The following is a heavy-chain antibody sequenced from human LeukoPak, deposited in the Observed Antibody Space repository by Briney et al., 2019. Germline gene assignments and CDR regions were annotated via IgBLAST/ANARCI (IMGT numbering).Heavy chain of an antibody. V-gene: IGHV4-59*01. J-gene: IGHJ4*02. D-gene: IGHD5-18*01. CDR2: IYYSGNT. Sequence: PSETLSLTCTVSGGSISSYYWSWIRQPPGKGLEWIGYIYYSGNTDFNPSLKSRVTMSVDTSKSRFSLNLTSVTAADTAVYYCARVQYTYGRAAFDYWGQGTLVTVSS. CDR1: GGSISSYY. CDR3: ARVQYTYGRAAFDY.